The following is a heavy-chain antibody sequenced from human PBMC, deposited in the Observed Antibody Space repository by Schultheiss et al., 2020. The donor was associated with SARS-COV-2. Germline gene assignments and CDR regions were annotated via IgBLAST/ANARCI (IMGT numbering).Heavy chain of an antibody. D-gene: IGHD3-10*01. CDR1: GFTFSSYA. V-gene: IGHV3-30-3*02. J-gene: IGHJ3*02. Sequence: GESLKISCAASGFTFSSYAMSWVRQAPGKGLEWVAVISYDGSNKYYADSVKGRFTISRDNSKNTLYLQMNSLRAEDTAVYYCAKTLYYYGEDAFDIWGQGTMVTVSS. CDR3: AKTLYYYGEDAFDI. CDR2: ISYDGSNK.